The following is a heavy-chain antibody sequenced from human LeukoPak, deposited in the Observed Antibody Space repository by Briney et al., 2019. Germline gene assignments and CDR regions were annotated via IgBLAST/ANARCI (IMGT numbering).Heavy chain of an antibody. J-gene: IGHJ4*02. CDR2: IYHSGST. CDR3: ARTRDKNFDY. D-gene: IGHD5-24*01. Sequence: RPSETLSLTCTVSGGSISSGGYYWSWIRQPPGKGLEWIGYIYHSGSTYYNPSLKSRVTISVDTSKNQFSLKLSSVTAADTAVYYCARTRDKNFDYWGQGTLVTVSS. V-gene: IGHV4-30-2*01. CDR1: GGSISSGGYY.